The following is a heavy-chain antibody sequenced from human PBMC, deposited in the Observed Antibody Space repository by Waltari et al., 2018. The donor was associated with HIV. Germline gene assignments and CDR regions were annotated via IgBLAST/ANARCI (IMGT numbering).Heavy chain of an antibody. J-gene: IGHJ3*01. V-gene: IGHV4-34*02. CDR2: INHSGST. D-gene: IGHD2-8*02. CDR1: GGSFSGYY. Sequence: QVQLQQWGAGLLKPSETLSLTCAVYGGSFSGYYWSWIRQPPGKGLEWIGEINHSGSTNYNPSLKSRVTMSVDTSKNQFSLRLTSVTAADTAVYYCARGSTGGWEAFDVWGQGTMVTVSS. CDR3: ARGSTGGWEAFDV.